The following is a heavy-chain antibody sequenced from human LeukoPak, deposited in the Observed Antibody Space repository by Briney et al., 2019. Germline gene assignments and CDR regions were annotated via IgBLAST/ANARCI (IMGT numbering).Heavy chain of an antibody. Sequence: SETLSLTCAVSGYSVSSAYYWGWIRQPPGKGLEWIGNIFYSGSTYYSPSLKSRVTISLDTARNQFSLKLNSVTAADTAVYYCAKSNGYGLVDIWGQGTMVTVSS. J-gene: IGHJ3*02. CDR1: GYSVSSAYY. D-gene: IGHD3-10*01. V-gene: IGHV4-38-2*01. CDR3: AKSNGYGLVDI. CDR2: IFYSGST.